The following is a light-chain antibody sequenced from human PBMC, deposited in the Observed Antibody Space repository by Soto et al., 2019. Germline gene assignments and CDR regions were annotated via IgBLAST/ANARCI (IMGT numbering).Light chain of an antibody. J-gene: IGLJ2*01. Sequence: QSALTQPPSVSSAPGQKVTISCCGSSSNIGSSFVSWYQHVPGTAPKVLIYENNKRPSGIPDRFSGSKSGTSGTLVITGLQTGDEADYYCGTWDYSLSAGVFGGGTKVTVL. CDR2: ENN. CDR3: GTWDYSLSAGV. CDR1: SSNIGSSF. V-gene: IGLV1-51*02.